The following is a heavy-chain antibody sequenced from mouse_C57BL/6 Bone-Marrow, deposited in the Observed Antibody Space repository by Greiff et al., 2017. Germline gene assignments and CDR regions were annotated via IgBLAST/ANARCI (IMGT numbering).Heavy chain of an antibody. V-gene: IGHV1-4*01. CDR1: GYTFTSYT. J-gene: IGHJ4*01. D-gene: IGHD2-14*01. CDR2: INPSSGYT. Sequence: QVQLQQSGAELARPGASVKMSCKASGYTFTSYTMHWVKQRPGQGLEWIGYINPSSGYTKYNQKFKDKATLTADKSSSTAYMQLSSLTSEDSAVXYCARRGTDYYAMDYWGQGTSVTVSS. CDR3: ARRGTDYYAMDY.